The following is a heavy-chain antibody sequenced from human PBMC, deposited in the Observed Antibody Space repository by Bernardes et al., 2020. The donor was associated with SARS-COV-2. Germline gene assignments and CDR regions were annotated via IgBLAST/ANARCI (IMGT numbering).Heavy chain of an antibody. CDR2: IYFSGST. V-gene: IGHV4-39*01. D-gene: IGHD2-21*01. J-gene: IGHJ4*02. Sequence: SETLPLTCTVSGGTISSSSYYWVRLPQPPGRGLEWFGIIYFSGSTYYNDSLTGRVTISADTSKNQFSLNLRSVTAADTAVYYCASLYCGGECYRAYFDHWGRGALVTVSS. CDR3: ASLYCGGECYRAYFDH. CDR1: GGTISSSSYY.